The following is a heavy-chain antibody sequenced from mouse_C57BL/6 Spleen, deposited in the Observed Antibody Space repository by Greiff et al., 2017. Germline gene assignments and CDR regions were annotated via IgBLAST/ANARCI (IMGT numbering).Heavy chain of an antibody. CDR3: ARSYEYDVDYFDY. D-gene: IGHD2-4*01. Sequence: QVQLQQSGAELAKPGASVKLSCKASGYTFTSYWMHWVKQRPGQGLEWIGYINPSSGYTKYNQTFKDKATLTADNTSSTAYMQLISLTYEDSAVYYGARSYEYDVDYFDYWGQGTTLTVSS. J-gene: IGHJ2*01. V-gene: IGHV1-7*01. CDR2: INPSSGYT. CDR1: GYTFTSYW.